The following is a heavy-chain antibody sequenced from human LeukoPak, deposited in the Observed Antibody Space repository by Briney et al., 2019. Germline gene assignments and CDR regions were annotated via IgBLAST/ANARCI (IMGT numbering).Heavy chain of an antibody. CDR3: ARDYKYAFDN. CDR1: GFTFSAYS. V-gene: IGHV3-48*01. CDR2: IGISSGNT. Sequence: GGSLRLSCAASGFTFSAYSTNWVRQAPGKGLEWISYIGISSGNTKYADSVKGRFTISGDKAKNSLYLQMNSLRVEDTAVYYCARDYKYAFDNWGQGTLVTVSS. D-gene: IGHD5-24*01. J-gene: IGHJ4*02.